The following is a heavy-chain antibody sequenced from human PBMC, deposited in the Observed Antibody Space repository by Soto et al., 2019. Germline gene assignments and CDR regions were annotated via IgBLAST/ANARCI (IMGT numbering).Heavy chain of an antibody. CDR1: GGSISSGDYY. Sequence: KPSETLSLTCTVSGGSISSGDYYWSWIHQPPGKGLEWIGYIYYSGSTYYNPSLKSPVSISADTSKNQFSLKLNSVTGADTAVYYCARVGRGVADYWGQGALVTVSS. V-gene: IGHV4-30-4*01. CDR2: IYYSGST. CDR3: ARVGRGVADY. D-gene: IGHD3-10*01. J-gene: IGHJ4*02.